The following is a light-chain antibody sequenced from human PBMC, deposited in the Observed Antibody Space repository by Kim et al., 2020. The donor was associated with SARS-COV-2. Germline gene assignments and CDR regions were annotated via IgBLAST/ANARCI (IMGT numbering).Light chain of an antibody. V-gene: IGLV6-57*03. J-gene: IGLJ3*02. Sequence: NFMLTQPHSVSESPGKTVTISCTRSSGSIASTYVQWYQQRPGSAPTTVIYEDNQRPSGVPDRFSGSIDSSSNSASLTISRLKTEDEADYFCQSYDDSNQVFGGGTQLTVL. CDR3: QSYDDSNQV. CDR1: SGSIASTY. CDR2: EDN.